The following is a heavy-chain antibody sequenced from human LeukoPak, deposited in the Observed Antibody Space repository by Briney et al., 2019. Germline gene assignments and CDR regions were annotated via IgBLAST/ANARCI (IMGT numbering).Heavy chain of an antibody. D-gene: IGHD5-18*01. Sequence: SETLSLTCTVSGGSISSYYWSWIRQPPGKGLEWIGYIYYSGSTNYNPSLKSRVTISVDTSKNQISLKLSSVTAADTAVYYCARLVDTAMVSFAFDIWGQGTMVTVSS. V-gene: IGHV4-59*08. CDR2: IYYSGST. CDR3: ARLVDTAMVSFAFDI. J-gene: IGHJ3*02. CDR1: GGSISSYY.